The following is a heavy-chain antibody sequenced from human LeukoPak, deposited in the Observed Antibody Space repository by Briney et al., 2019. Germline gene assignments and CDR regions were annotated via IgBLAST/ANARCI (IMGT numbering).Heavy chain of an antibody. CDR2: IGTAGDT. CDR3: ARGYGDYNNNWFDP. D-gene: IGHD4-17*01. CDR1: GFTFSSYD. Sequence: GGSLRLSCAASGFTFSSYDMHWVRQATGKGLEWVSAIGTAGDTYYPGSVKGRFTISRESAKNSLYLQMNSLRAEDTAVYYCARGYGDYNNNWFDPWGQGTLVTVSS. V-gene: IGHV3-13*01. J-gene: IGHJ5*02.